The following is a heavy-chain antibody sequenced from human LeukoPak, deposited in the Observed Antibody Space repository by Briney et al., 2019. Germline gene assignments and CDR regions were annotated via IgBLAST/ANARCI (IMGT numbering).Heavy chain of an antibody. CDR3: ARGPVYYDFWSGYYLDGFDY. V-gene: IGHV4-39*07. D-gene: IGHD3-3*01. J-gene: IGHJ4*02. Sequence: SETLSLTCTVSGGSISSSSYYWGWIRQPPGKGLEWIGEINHSGSTNYNPSLKSRVTISVDTSKNQFSLKLSSVTAADTAVYYCARGPVYYDFWSGYYLDGFDYWGQGTLVTVSS. CDR2: INHSGST. CDR1: GGSISSSSYY.